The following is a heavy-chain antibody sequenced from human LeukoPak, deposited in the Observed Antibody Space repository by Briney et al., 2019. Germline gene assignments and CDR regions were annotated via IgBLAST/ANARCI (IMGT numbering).Heavy chain of an antibody. D-gene: IGHD6-19*01. Sequence: PGGSLRLSCAASGFTFSSYAMHWVRQAPGKGLEWVAVISYDGSNKYYADSVKGRFTISRDNSKNTLYLQMNSLRAEDTAVYYCAREDGYSSGWNWFDPWGQGTLVTVSS. J-gene: IGHJ5*02. CDR1: GFTFSSYA. CDR3: AREDGYSSGWNWFDP. CDR2: ISYDGSNK. V-gene: IGHV3-30*04.